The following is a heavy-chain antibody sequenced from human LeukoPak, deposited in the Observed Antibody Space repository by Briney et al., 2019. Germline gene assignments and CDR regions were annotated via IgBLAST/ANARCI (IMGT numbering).Heavy chain of an antibody. D-gene: IGHD6-19*01. CDR3: ARGQYSSGPEDY. CDR1: GFIFSTYS. J-gene: IGHJ4*02. V-gene: IGHV3-48*01. Sequence: PGGSLRLSCAASGFIFSTYSMNWVRQAPRKGLEWVSYISSSSDTIYYADSVKGRFTISRDNAKNSLYLQMNSLRAEDTAVYYCARGQYSSGPEDYWGQGTLVTVSS. CDR2: ISSSSDTI.